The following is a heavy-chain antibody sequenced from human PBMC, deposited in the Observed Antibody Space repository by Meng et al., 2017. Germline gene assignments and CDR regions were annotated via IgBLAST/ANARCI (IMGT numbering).Heavy chain of an antibody. Sequence: VQLQGSGPGLVRPSETLSLTCTVSGGSVSSGSYYWSWIRQPPGKGLEWIGYIYYSGSTNYNPSLKSRVTISVDTSKNQFSLKLSSVTAADTAVYYCARAIAVAGITIDYWGQGTLVTASS. CDR3: ARAIAVAGITIDY. D-gene: IGHD6-19*01. J-gene: IGHJ4*02. CDR1: GGSVSSGSYY. CDR2: IYYSGST. V-gene: IGHV4-61*01.